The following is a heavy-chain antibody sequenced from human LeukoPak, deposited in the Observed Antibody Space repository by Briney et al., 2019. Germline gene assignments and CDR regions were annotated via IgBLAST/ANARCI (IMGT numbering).Heavy chain of an antibody. V-gene: IGHV3-48*04. CDR1: GFTFSSYG. J-gene: IGHJ4*02. CDR2: ISSSSNTI. Sequence: GGSLRLSCAASGFTFSSYGMNWVRQAPGKGLEWVSYISSSSNTIYYADSVKGRFTISRDNAKNSLYLQMNSLRAEDTAVYYCASRVGVAAAGTGTALFDYWGQGTLVTVSS. CDR3: ASRVGVAAAGTGTALFDY. D-gene: IGHD6-13*01.